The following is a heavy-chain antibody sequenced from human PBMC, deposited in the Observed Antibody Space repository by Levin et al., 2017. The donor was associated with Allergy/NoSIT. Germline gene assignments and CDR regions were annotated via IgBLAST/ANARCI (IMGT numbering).Heavy chain of an antibody. CDR3: ARRSAALGYWFDP. D-gene: IGHD2-15*01. J-gene: IGHJ5*02. CDR2: IYYSGST. CDR1: GGSISSYY. V-gene: IGHV4-59*01. Sequence: ETLSLTCTVSGGSISSYYWSWIRQPPGKGLEWIGYIYYSGSTNYNPSLKSRVTISVDTSKNQFSLKLSSVTAADTAVYYCARRSAALGYWFDPWGQGTLVTVSS.